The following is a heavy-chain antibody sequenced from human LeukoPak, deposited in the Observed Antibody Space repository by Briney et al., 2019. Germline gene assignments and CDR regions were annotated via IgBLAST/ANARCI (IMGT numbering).Heavy chain of an antibody. CDR3: ARDNYDSSGFT. CDR2: IYSGGGT. J-gene: IGHJ4*02. V-gene: IGHV3-53*01. CDR1: GFTFSSYW. Sequence: GGSLRLSCAASGFTFSSYWMHWVRQAPGKGLEWVSIIYSGGGTRYADSVKGRFTISRDNSRNTLYLQMNSLRAEDTALYYCARDNYDSSGFTWGQGTLVTVSS. D-gene: IGHD3-22*01.